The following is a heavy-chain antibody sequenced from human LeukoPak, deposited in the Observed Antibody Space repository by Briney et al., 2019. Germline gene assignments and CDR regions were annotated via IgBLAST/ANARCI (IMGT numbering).Heavy chain of an antibody. V-gene: IGHV1-2*02. CDR1: GYTFTGYY. D-gene: IGHD4-17*01. CDR2: INPNSGGT. Sequence: ASVKVSCKASGYTFTGYYMHWVRQAPGQGLEWMGWINPNSGGTNYAQKFQGRVTMTRDTSISTAYMELSRLRSDDTAVYYCARCGAAVTTHFSHWGQGTLVTVSS. CDR3: ARCGAAVTTHFSH. J-gene: IGHJ4*02.